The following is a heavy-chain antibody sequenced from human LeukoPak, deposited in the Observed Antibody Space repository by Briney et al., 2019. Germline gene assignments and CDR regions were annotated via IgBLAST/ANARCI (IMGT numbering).Heavy chain of an antibody. V-gene: IGHV1-69*04. CDR2: IIPILGIA. D-gene: IGHD5-18*01. CDR3: ARDRLINTALVSGYYYFGMDV. CDR1: GGTFSSYA. J-gene: IGHJ6*02. Sequence: ASLKVSCKASGGTFSSYAISWVRQAPGQGLEWMGRIIPILGIANYAQKFQGRVTITADKSTSTAYMELSSLRSEDTAVYYCARDRLINTALVSGYYYFGMDVWGQGTTVTVSS.